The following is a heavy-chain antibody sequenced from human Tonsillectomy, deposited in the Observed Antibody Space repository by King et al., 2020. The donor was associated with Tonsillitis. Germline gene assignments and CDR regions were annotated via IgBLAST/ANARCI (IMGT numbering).Heavy chain of an antibody. J-gene: IGHJ2*01. CDR3: ARLGSGYYWYFDL. CDR1: GGSISSYY. Sequence: QLQESGPGLVKPSETLSLTCTVSGGSISSYYWSWIRQPPGKGLDWIGYIYYSGSTNYNPSLKSRVTISVDTSKNQFSLKLSSVTAADTAVYYCARLGSGYYWYFDLWGRGTLVTVSS. V-gene: IGHV4-59*08. CDR2: IYYSGST. D-gene: IGHD3-22*01.